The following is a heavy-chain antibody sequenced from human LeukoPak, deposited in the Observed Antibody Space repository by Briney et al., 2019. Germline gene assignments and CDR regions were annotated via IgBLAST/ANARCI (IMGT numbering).Heavy chain of an antibody. CDR3: ARVGGGGLYFDY. Sequence: GGSLRLSCAASWFTVSSNYMSWVRQAPGKGLEWVSVIYSGGSTYYADSVKGRFTISRDNSKNTLYLQMNSLRAEDTAVYYCARVGGGGLYFDYWGQGTLVTVSS. V-gene: IGHV3-53*01. D-gene: IGHD3-10*01. J-gene: IGHJ4*02. CDR1: WFTVSSNY. CDR2: IYSGGST.